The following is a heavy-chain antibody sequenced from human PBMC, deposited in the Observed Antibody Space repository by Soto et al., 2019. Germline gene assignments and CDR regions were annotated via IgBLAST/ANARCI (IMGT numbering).Heavy chain of an antibody. D-gene: IGHD5-12*01. CDR1: GFTVSSNY. CDR3: TTPAGVATTERFY. Sequence: PGGSLRLSCAASGFTVSSNYMSWVRQAPGKGLEWVSVIYSGGSTYYADSVKGRFTISRDDSKNTAYLQMNSLKTEDTAVYYCTTPAGVATTERFYWGQGTLVTVSS. V-gene: IGHV3-66*01. CDR2: IYSGGST. J-gene: IGHJ4*02.